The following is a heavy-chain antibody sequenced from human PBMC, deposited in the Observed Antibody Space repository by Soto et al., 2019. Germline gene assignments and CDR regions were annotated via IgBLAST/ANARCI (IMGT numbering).Heavy chain of an antibody. D-gene: IGHD6-13*01. CDR2: ISYDGSNK. V-gene: IGHV3-30*03. Sequence: QVQLVESGGGVVQPGRSLRLSCAASGFTFSSYGMHWVRQAPGKGLEWVAVISYDGSNKYYADSVKGRFTICRDNSKNTLYLQMNSLRAEDTAVYYCMSAGIIRNWFDPWGQGTLVTVSS. J-gene: IGHJ5*02. CDR1: GFTFSSYG. CDR3: MSAGIIRNWFDP.